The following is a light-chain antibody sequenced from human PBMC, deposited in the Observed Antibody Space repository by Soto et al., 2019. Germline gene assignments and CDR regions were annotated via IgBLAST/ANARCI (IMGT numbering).Light chain of an antibody. CDR1: QSVGSN. CDR2: GAS. V-gene: IGKV3-15*01. CDR3: QQYNNWWT. J-gene: IGKJ1*01. Sequence: EILMTQSPATLSVSPGERATLSCRASQSVGSNLAWYQQKPGQAPRLLIYGASTRTTGIPARFSGSGSGTEFTLTIGSLQSEDFAVYYCQQYNNWWTSGQGTKVEIK.